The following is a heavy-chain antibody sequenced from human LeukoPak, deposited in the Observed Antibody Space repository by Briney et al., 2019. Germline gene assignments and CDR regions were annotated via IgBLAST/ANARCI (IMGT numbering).Heavy chain of an antibody. CDR3: ARAGGPSGSYYNWFDP. Sequence: SVKVSCKASGGTFSRYAISWVRQAPGQGLEWMGGIIPIFGTANYAQKFQGRVTITTDESTSTAYMELSSLRSEDTAVYYCARAGGPSGSYYNWFDPWGQGTLVTVSS. CDR2: IIPIFGTA. J-gene: IGHJ5*02. CDR1: GGTFSRYA. V-gene: IGHV1-69*05. D-gene: IGHD1-26*01.